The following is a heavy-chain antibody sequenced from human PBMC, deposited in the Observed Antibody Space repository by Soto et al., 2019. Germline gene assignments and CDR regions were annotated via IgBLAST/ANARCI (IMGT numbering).Heavy chain of an antibody. Sequence: PSETLSLTCAVSGGSISTSNWWSWVRQSPGKGLEWIGEIYHTGSINYSPSLTSRLTISVDKSRNKFSLRLTSVTAADTAVYYCAREVATSGYDYWGLGILVTVSS. CDR2: IYHTGSI. J-gene: IGHJ4*02. V-gene: IGHV4-4*02. CDR1: GGSISTSNW. CDR3: AREVATSGYDY. D-gene: IGHD5-12*01.